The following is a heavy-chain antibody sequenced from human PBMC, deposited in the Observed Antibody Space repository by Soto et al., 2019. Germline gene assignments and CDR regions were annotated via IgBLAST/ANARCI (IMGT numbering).Heavy chain of an antibody. J-gene: IGHJ4*02. CDR2: IKSKTDGGTT. CDR3: TTDIVPPYCTNGVCYPFDY. Sequence: GGSLRLSCAASGFTFSNAWMNWVRQAPGKGLEWVGRIKSKTDGGTTDYAAPVKGRFTISRDDSKNTLYLQMNSLKTEDTAVYYCTTDIVPPYCTNGVCYPFDYWGQGTLVTVSS. D-gene: IGHD2-8*01. V-gene: IGHV3-15*07. CDR1: GFTFSNAW.